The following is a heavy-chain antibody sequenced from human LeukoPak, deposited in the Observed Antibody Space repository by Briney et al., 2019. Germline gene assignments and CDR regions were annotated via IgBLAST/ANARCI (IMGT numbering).Heavy chain of an antibody. CDR3: AKDLVVRGVPPFDY. Sequence: GRSLRLSCAASGFTFSSYAMSWVRQAPGKGLEWVSAISGSGGSTYYAGSVKGRFTISRDNSKNTLYLQMNSLRAEDTAVYYCAKDLVVRGVPPFDYWGQGTLVTVSS. CDR2: ISGSGGST. J-gene: IGHJ4*02. CDR1: GFTFSSYA. D-gene: IGHD3-10*01. V-gene: IGHV3-23*01.